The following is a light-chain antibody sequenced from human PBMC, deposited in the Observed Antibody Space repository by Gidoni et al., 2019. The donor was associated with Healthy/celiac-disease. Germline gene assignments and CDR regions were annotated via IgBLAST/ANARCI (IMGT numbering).Light chain of an antibody. J-gene: IGLJ3*02. CDR1: SSTIGAGYD. V-gene: IGLV1-40*01. Sequence: QSVLTQPPSVSGAPGQRVTISCTGSSSTIGAGYDVHWYQQLPGTAPNLLLYGNSNRPSGVPDRFSGSTSGTSASLAITGLQAEDEADYYCQSYDSSLSGSVFGGGTKLTVL. CDR2: GNS. CDR3: QSYDSSLSGSV.